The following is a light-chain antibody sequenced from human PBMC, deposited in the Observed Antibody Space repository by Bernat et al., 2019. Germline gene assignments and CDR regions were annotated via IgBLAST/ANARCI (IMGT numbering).Light chain of an antibody. CDR1: QSVSNN. CDR3: QQYNNRPFWT. CDR2: GAS. Sequence: EIVMTQSPATLSVSPGERATLSCRASQSVSNNLAWYQQKPGQAPRLLIYGASTRATGIPVRFSGSGSGTEFTLTITSLQSEDFAVYFCQQYNNRPFWTFGPGTKVEIK. V-gene: IGKV3-15*01. J-gene: IGKJ1*01.